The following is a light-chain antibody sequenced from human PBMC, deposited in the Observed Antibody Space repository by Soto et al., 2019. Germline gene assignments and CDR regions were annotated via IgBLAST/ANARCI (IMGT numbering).Light chain of an antibody. CDR2: GAS. V-gene: IGKV3-20*01. J-gene: IGKJ1*01. CDR3: QQYGSSPSGR. Sequence: EFVLTQSPGTLSLSPGKRATLSCRASQSFGSTSLAWYQQKPGQSPRLLIYGASSRATGIPDRFSGSGSGTDFTLTISRLEPEDFAVYYCQQYGSSPSGRFGQGTKVEI. CDR1: QSFGSTS.